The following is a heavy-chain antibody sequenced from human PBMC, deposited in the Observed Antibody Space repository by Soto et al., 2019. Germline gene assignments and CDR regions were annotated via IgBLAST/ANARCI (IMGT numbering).Heavy chain of an antibody. CDR1: GFTFSGFD. V-gene: IGHV3-13*01. CDR3: AKSQEIGTHFFDS. J-gene: IGHJ4*02. CDR2: IGTAGDT. Sequence: GGSLRLSCEASGFTFSGFDMHWVRQPTGKGLEWVPSIGTAGDTYYAVSVKCRFTISRDNAKNSLSLQMNSLRAGDMAVYFCAKSQEIGTHFFDSWGQGTQVTVSS. D-gene: IGHD6-13*01.